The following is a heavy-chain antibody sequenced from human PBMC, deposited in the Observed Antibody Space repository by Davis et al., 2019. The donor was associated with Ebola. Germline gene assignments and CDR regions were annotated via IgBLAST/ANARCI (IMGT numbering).Heavy chain of an antibody. Sequence: SLKISCAASGFTFDNYAMHWVRQAPGKGLEWVAGICWNGSSIYYADSVKGRFTISRDNSKNSLYLQMNSLRAEDTAVYYCARGTSGDSDYWGQGTLVTVSS. CDR1: GFTFDNYA. CDR3: ARGTSGDSDY. V-gene: IGHV3-9*01. CDR2: ICWNGSSI. D-gene: IGHD2-15*01. J-gene: IGHJ4*02.